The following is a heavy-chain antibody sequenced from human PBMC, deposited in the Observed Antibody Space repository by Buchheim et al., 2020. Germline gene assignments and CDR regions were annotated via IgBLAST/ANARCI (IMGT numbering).Heavy chain of an antibody. D-gene: IGHD6-6*01. CDR1: GFTFSSYA. V-gene: IGHV3-30-3*01. Sequence: QVQLVESGGGVVQPGRSLRLSCAASGFTFSSYAMHWVRQAPGKGLEWVAVISYDGSNKYYADSVKGRFTISRDNSKNTLYLQMNSLRAEDTAVYYCAREKFEYSSSEVGYYGMDVWGQGTT. CDR2: ISYDGSNK. CDR3: AREKFEYSSSEVGYYGMDV. J-gene: IGHJ6*02.